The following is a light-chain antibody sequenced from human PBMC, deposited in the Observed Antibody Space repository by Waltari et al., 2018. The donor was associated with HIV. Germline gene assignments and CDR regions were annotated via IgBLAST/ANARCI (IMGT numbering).Light chain of an antibody. CDR2: LGS. V-gene: IGKV2-28*01. Sequence: DIVMTQSPLSLPVTPGEPVAISCRSSQSLLHSDGYTYFYWYLQKPGQSPQLLIYLGSNRASVVPDRFSGSGSVTDFTLKISRVEAEDVGDYYCMQAIQLPWTFGQGTKVEIK. CDR1: QSLLHSDGYTY. CDR3: MQAIQLPWT. J-gene: IGKJ1*01.